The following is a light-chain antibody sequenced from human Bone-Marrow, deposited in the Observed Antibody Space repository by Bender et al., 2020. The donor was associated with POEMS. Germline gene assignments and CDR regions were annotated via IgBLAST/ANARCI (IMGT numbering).Light chain of an antibody. V-gene: IGLV2-14*02. CDR2: EVS. CDR3: SSYANSNNLV. Sequence: QSALTQPASVSGSPGQSITISCTGTSSDVGNYNLSSWFQHHPGKVPKLMIYEVSKRPSGVPDPFSGSKSGNTASLTVSGLQAEDEADYYCSSYANSNNLVFGGGTKLPVL. J-gene: IGLJ2*01. CDR1: SSDVGNYNL.